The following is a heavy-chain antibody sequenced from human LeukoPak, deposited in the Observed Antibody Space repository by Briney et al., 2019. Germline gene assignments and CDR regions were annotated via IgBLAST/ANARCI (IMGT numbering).Heavy chain of an antibody. V-gene: IGHV4-59*01. J-gene: IGHJ6*03. Sequence: SETLSLTCTVSGGSISSYYWSWIRQPPGKGLEWIGYIYYSGSTNYNPSLKSRVTISVDTSKNQFSLKLSSVTAADTAVYYCARIPDSDRWYYNMDVWGKGTTVTVSS. CDR2: IYYSGST. CDR1: GGSISSYY. D-gene: IGHD2-2*02. CDR3: ARIPDSDRWYYNMDV.